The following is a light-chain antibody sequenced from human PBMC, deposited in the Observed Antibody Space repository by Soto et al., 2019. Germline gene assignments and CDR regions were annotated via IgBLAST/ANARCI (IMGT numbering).Light chain of an antibody. CDR1: QSISSH. CDR2: AAS. CDR3: QQNYSTPLT. J-gene: IGKJ1*01. Sequence: DIQMTQSPSSLSASVGDRVTITCRASQSISSHLIWYQQKSGRAPNPLIYAASTLRSGVPSRFRGSGSGTDFILTISTLQPEDFATYYCQQNYSTPLTFGQGTQVEIK. V-gene: IGKV1-39*01.